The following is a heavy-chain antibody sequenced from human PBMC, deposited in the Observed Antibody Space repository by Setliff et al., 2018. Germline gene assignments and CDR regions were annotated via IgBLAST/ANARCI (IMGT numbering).Heavy chain of an antibody. D-gene: IGHD2-15*01. J-gene: IGHJ4*02. CDR3: ATSGFCSSGSCYSFGD. CDR1: GGSISSGVYY. Sequence: PSETLSLTCTVSGGSISSGVYYWAWIRQPPGKGREWIGRIYYRGDTYYNASLKSRVTMSLDASKNRFSLNLTSVTAADTAVYFCATSGFCSSGSCYSFGDWGQGALVTVSS. CDR2: IYYRGDT. V-gene: IGHV4-39*02.